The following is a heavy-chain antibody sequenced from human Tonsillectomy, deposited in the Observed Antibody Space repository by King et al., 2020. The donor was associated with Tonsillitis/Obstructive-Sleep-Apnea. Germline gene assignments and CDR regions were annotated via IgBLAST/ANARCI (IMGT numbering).Heavy chain of an antibody. CDR1: GFTFSSYA. Sequence: QVQLVESGGGVVQPGRSLRLSCAASGFTFSSYAMNWVRQAPGKGLEWLAVISYYGSNKYYSDSVKGRFTISRDNSKNTLYLQMNSLRPEDTAVYYCAGLEYSISSGPFDIWGQGTMVTVSS. V-gene: IGHV3-30*01. CDR2: ISYYGSNK. CDR3: AGLEYSISSGPFDI. D-gene: IGHD6-6*01. J-gene: IGHJ3*02.